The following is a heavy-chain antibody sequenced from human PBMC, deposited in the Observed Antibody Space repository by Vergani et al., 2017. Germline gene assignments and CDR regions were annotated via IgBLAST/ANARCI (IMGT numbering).Heavy chain of an antibody. CDR2: SYYSRST. D-gene: IGHD3-10*01. V-gene: IGHV4-59*12. J-gene: IGHJ5*02. Sequence: QVQLQESGPGLVKPSETLSLTCTVPGGSISSYYWSWIRQPPGKGLEWVGYSYYSRSTNYNPSLKSRVTISVDTSKNQFSMRLSSVTAADTAVYYCSRSGGSGSYYMPWGQGTLVTVSS. CDR1: GGSISSYY. CDR3: SRSGGSGSYYMP.